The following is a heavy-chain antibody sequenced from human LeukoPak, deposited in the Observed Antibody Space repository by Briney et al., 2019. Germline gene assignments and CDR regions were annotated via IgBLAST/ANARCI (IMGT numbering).Heavy chain of an antibody. CDR3: ARGEYSSPNWFDP. D-gene: IGHD6-6*01. J-gene: IGHJ5*02. Sequence: ASVKVSCKASGYTFTSYDINWVRQATGQGLEWMGWMNPNSGNTGYAQKFQGRVTITRNTSISTAYMELGSLRSEDTAVYYCARGEYSSPNWFDPWGQGTLVTVSS. V-gene: IGHV1-8*03. CDR2: MNPNSGNT. CDR1: GYTFTSYD.